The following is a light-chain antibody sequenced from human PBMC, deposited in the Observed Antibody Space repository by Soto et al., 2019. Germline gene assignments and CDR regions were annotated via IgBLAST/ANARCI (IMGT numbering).Light chain of an antibody. CDR1: SSDVGGNKY. CDR2: DVS. CDR3: SAFTGTSYV. J-gene: IGLJ1*01. V-gene: IGLV2-14*03. Sequence: QSALTQPASVSRSPGQSITISCTGTSSDVGGNKYVSWYQQYPGKAPKLMICDVSNRPSGVSNRFSGSKSGNTASLTISGLQAEDEADYYCSAFTGTSYVFGTGTKVTVL.